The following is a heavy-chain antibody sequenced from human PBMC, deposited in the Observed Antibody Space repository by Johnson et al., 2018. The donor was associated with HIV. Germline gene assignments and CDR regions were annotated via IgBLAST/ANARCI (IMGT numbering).Heavy chain of an antibody. Sequence: QVQLVESGGGLVQPGGSLRLSCAASGFTFSSYAMHWVRQAPGKGLEWVAVISYDGSNKYYADSVKGRFTISRDNSKNTLYLQMNSLRAEDTAVYYCAKDLYSSSWTNDAFDIWGQWTMVTVSS. CDR2: ISYDGSNK. CDR1: GFTFSSYA. V-gene: IGHV3-30-3*01. J-gene: IGHJ3*02. D-gene: IGHD6-13*01. CDR3: AKDLYSSSWTNDAFDI.